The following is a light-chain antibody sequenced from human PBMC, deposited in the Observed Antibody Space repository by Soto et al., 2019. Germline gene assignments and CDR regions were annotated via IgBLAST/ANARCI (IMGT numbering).Light chain of an antibody. J-gene: IGKJ5*01. Sequence: AIRMTQSPSSFSASTGDRVTITCRASQGISRYLAWYQQKPGKAPKLLIYAASTLQSGVPSRFSGSGSGTDFTLTISCLQSEDFATYYCLQYYSYPRTFGQGTRLEIK. CDR1: QGISRY. V-gene: IGKV1-8*01. CDR2: AAS. CDR3: LQYYSYPRT.